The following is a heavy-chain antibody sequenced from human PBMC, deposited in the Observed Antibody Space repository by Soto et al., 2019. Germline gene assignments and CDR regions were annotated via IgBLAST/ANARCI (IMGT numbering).Heavy chain of an antibody. CDR2: VSHDGRNT. D-gene: IGHD6-19*01. Sequence: VQLVESGGGVVQPGRSLRLSCAASGFTFSDYAMHWVRQAPGKGLEWVAVVSHDGRNTHYADSVKGRFTNSRDSSKNTVYMEMTSQRAEDKAVDYCEKGGRRWLVTADCNYWGQGALVTISS. CDR1: GFTFSDYA. V-gene: IGHV3-30*18. CDR3: EKGGRRWLVTADCNY. J-gene: IGHJ4*02.